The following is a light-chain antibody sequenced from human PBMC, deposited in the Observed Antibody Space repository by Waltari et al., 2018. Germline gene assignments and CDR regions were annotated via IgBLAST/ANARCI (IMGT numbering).Light chain of an antibody. J-gene: IGLJ2*01. V-gene: IGLV2-23*02. CDR3: SSYGGSGIVL. CDR2: DVF. CDR1: NSDVGGYNF. Sequence: QSALTQPASVSGSLGQSITIPCTGSNSDVGGYNFVSWYRHHPGRAPTLVIYDVFKRPSGVSDRFSGSKSGNTASLTVSGLQAEDEADYYCSSYGGSGIVLFGGGTKLTVL.